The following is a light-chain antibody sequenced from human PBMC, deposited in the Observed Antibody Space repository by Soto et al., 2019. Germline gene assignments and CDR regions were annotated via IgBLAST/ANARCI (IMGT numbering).Light chain of an antibody. CDR3: CSYTTSNTRQIV. V-gene: IGLV2-14*01. Sequence: LTQPASLSGSPGRWITISCPGTSSDVGGYNYVSWYQQHPGKAPKFMIYDVSNRPSGVSNRFSGSKSGNTASLTISGLQAEDEADYYCCSYTTSNTRQIVFGTGTKVTVL. CDR1: SSDVGGYNY. CDR2: DVS. J-gene: IGLJ1*01.